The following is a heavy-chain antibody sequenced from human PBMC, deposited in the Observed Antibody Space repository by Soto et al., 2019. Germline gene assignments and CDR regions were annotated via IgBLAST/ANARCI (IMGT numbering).Heavy chain of an antibody. CDR3: AKAVIRRVGIAAAGYYFDY. CDR1: GFTFNIYG. D-gene: IGHD6-13*01. Sequence: PGGSLRLPCAASGFTFNIYGMHWVRQAPDKGLEWVALISYDGSNQYYADSVKGRFTISRDNSKNTLFLQMNSLRAEDTAVYYCAKAVIRRVGIAAAGYYFDYWGQGTLVTVSS. CDR2: ISYDGSNQ. V-gene: IGHV3-30*18. J-gene: IGHJ4*02.